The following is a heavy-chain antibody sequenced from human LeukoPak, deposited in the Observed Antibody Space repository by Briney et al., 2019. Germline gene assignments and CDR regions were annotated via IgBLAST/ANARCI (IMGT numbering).Heavy chain of an antibody. J-gene: IGHJ5*02. D-gene: IGHD1-26*01. CDR1: GGSFSGYY. V-gene: IGHV4-34*01. Sequence: SETLSLTCAVYGGSFSGYYWSWIRQPPGKGLEWIGEINHSGSTNYNPSLKSRVTISVDTSKNQFSLKLSSVTAADTAVYYCARFKYWQLGSLDPWGQGTLVTVSS. CDR3: ARFKYWQLGSLDP. CDR2: INHSGST.